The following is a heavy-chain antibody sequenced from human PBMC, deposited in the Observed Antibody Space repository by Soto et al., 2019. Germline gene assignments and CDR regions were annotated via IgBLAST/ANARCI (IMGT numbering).Heavy chain of an antibody. D-gene: IGHD3-3*01. Sequence: TLSLTCTVSGGSISSYYWSWIRQPPGKGLEWIGYIYYSGSTNYNPSLKSRVTISVDTSKNQFSLKLSSVTAADTAVYYCARDRNNDFWSGYPEGNWFDPWGQGTLVTVSS. CDR3: ARDRNNDFWSGYPEGNWFDP. J-gene: IGHJ5*02. V-gene: IGHV4-59*01. CDR2: IYYSGST. CDR1: GGSISSYY.